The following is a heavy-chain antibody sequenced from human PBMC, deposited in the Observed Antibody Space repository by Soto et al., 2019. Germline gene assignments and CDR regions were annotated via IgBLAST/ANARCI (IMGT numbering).Heavy chain of an antibody. CDR3: ARDQGGITIFGVPYGMDV. CDR2: IYYSGST. CDR1: GGSITSGGHY. Sequence: LCGGSITSGGHYWSWIRQHPGKGLEWIGYIYYSGSTYYNPSLKSRVTISIDTSKNHFSLKVRSVTVADTAVYYCARDQGGITIFGVPYGMDVWGQGTTVTVSS. J-gene: IGHJ6*02. D-gene: IGHD3-3*01. V-gene: IGHV4-31*02.